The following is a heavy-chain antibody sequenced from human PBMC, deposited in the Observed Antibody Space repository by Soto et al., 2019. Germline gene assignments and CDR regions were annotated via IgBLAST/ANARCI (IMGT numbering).Heavy chain of an antibody. V-gene: IGHV1-69*13. D-gene: IGHD1-7*01. CDR2: IIPIFGTA. Sequence: SVKVSCKASGGTFSSYAISWVRQAPGQGLEWMGGIIPIFGTANYAQKFQGRVTITADESTSTAYMELSSLRSEDTAVYYCARVNWNYAGRSTKRRDYYYGMDVWGQGTTVTVSS. CDR3: ARVNWNYAGRSTKRRDYYYGMDV. J-gene: IGHJ6*02. CDR1: GGTFSSYA.